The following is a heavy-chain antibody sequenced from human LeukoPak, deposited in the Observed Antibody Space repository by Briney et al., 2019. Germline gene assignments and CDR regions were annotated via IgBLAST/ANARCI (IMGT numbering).Heavy chain of an antibody. Sequence: SETLSLTCTVPGGSISSYYWSWIRQPPGKGLEWIGYTYYSGSTNYNPSLKSRVTISVDTSKNQFSLKLSSVTAADTAVYYCARLTNLVVVRAFDIWGQGTMVTVSS. CDR1: GGSISSYY. V-gene: IGHV4-59*08. D-gene: IGHD2-15*01. J-gene: IGHJ3*02. CDR3: ARLTNLVVVRAFDI. CDR2: TYYSGST.